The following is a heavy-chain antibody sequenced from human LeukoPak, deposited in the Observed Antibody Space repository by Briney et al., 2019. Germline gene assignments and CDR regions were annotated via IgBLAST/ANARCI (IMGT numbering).Heavy chain of an antibody. J-gene: IGHJ6*02. CDR2: ISAYNGNT. CDR3: AREGQYQLLRPYYYYGMDV. CDR1: GYTFTSYG. V-gene: IGHV1-18*01. Sequence: ASVKVSCKASGYTFTSYGISWVRQAPGQGLEWMGWISAYNGNTNYAQKLQGSVTMTTDTSTSTAYMELRSLRSDDTAVYYCAREGQYQLLRPYYYYGMDVWGQGTTVTVSS. D-gene: IGHD2-2*01.